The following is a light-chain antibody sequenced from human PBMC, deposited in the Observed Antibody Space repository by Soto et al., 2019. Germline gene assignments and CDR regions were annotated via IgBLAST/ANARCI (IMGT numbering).Light chain of an antibody. V-gene: IGKV3-15*01. J-gene: IGKJ4*01. CDR2: GAF. Sequence: EIVMTQSPATLSVSPGETATLSCRASQSVTDNLAWYQQKPGQGPRLLIYGAFTRATGIPARFSGSGSGTEFTLTISSLQSEDFAVYYCQQYKNWPPLTFGGGTKVEIK. CDR1: QSVTDN. CDR3: QQYKNWPPLT.